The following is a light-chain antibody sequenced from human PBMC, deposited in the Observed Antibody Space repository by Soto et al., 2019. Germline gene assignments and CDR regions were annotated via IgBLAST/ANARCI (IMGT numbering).Light chain of an antibody. CDR1: QSISGW. V-gene: IGKV1-5*03. Sequence: DIQMTQSPSTLSASVGDRVTITCRASQSISGWLAWYQQKPGKAPKLLIYKASSLESGVPPRFSGSASGTEFTLTISSLQPDDFATYYCQQYTNYPLTFGGGTKVEIK. CDR3: QQYTNYPLT. J-gene: IGKJ4*01. CDR2: KAS.